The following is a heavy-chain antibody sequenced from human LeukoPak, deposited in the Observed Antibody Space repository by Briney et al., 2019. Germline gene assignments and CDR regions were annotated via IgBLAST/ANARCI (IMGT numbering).Heavy chain of an antibody. Sequence: GTPRLSCAASGFPFSSYGMSWVRQAPGKGLEWVSAISGSGGSTYYADSVKGRFTISRENSKNTLYLQMNSLRAENTAVYYCAKEQIAVAGLDLYYGGQGTLVTVSS. CDR3: AKEQIAVAGLDLYY. V-gene: IGHV3-23*01. CDR1: GFPFSSYG. D-gene: IGHD6-19*01. J-gene: IGHJ4*02. CDR2: ISGSGGST.